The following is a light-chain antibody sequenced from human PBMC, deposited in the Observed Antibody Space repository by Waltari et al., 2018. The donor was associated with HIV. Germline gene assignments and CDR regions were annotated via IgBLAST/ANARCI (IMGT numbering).Light chain of an antibody. V-gene: IGKV1-9*01. CDR1: QGISSY. CDR2: AAS. CDR3: QQVNIYPPT. Sequence: DIQLTQSPSFLSASVGDRVTITCRASQGISSYLACYQHKPGKAPKLLIYAASTLHRGVPSRFSGSGSGTEFTLTISSLQSEDFATYYCQQVNIYPPTFGQGTKVEIK. J-gene: IGKJ1*01.